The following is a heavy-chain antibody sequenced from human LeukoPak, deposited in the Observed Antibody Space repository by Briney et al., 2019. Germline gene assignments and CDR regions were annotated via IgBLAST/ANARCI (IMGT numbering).Heavy chain of an antibody. V-gene: IGHV3-23*01. CDR3: ANAYHSSSGDY. D-gene: IGHD6-13*01. CDR2: ISGSGGST. Sequence: GGSLRLSCAASGFIFGSYAMSWVRQAPGKGLEWVSAISGSGGSTYYADSVKGRFTISRDNSKNTLYLQMNSLRAEDTAVYYCANAYHSSSGDYWGQGTLVTVSS. J-gene: IGHJ4*02. CDR1: GFIFGSYA.